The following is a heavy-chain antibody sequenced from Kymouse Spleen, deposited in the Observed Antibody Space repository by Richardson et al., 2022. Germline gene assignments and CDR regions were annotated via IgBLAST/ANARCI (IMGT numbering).Heavy chain of an antibody. CDR1: GFTFSNAW. D-gene: IGHD3-9*01. Sequence: EVQLVESGGGLVKPGGSLRLSCAASGFTFSNAWMSWVRQAPGKGLEWVGRIKSKTDGGTTDYAAPVKGRFTISRDDSKNTLYLQMNSLKTEDTAVYYCTTGKYYDILTGYPSFDYWGQGTLVTVSS. J-gene: IGHJ4*02. CDR2: IKSKTDGGTT. CDR3: TTGKYYDILTGYPSFDY. V-gene: IGHV3-15*01.